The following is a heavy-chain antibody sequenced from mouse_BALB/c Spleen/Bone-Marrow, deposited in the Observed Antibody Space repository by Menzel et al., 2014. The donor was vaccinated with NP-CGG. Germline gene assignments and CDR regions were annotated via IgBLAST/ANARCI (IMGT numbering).Heavy chain of an antibody. CDR2: IRSGSSTI. Sequence: EVKLMEFGGALVQPGGPGKPSWAASGLTFSTLELHWVRQAQEKGLEGVAYIRSGSSTIYYADTVKGRFTISRDNPKNTLFLQMTSLRSEDTAMYYCARRANWDAMDYWGQGTSVTVSS. D-gene: IGHD4-1*01. J-gene: IGHJ4*01. V-gene: IGHV5-17*02. CDR1: GLTFSTLE. CDR3: ARRANWDAMDY.